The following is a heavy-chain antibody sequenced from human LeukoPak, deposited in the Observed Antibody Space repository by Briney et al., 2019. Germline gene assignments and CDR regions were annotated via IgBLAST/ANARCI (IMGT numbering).Heavy chain of an antibody. CDR1: GFTFDDYA. V-gene: IGHV3-9*01. CDR2: ISWNSGSI. Sequence: GGSLRLSCAASGFTFDDYAMHWVRHAPGKGLEWVSGISWNSGSIGYADSVKGRFTISRDNAKNSLYLQMNSLRAEDTALYYCAKDGSAYYDSSGYFDYWGQGTLVTVSS. CDR3: AKDGSAYYDSSGYFDY. D-gene: IGHD3-22*01. J-gene: IGHJ4*02.